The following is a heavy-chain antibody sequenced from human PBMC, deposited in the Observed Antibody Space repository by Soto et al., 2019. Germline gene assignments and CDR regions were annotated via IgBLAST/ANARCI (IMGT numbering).Heavy chain of an antibody. Sequence: SETLSLTCTVSGGSISSGGYYWSWIRQHPGKGLDWVGYIYYSGSTYYNPSLKSRVTISVDTSENQFSLELSSVTAADTAVYYCALAGAYYDFWSGYYKPHPFDYWGQGTLVTVSS. J-gene: IGHJ4*02. CDR3: ALAGAYYDFWSGYYKPHPFDY. CDR1: GGSISSGGYY. D-gene: IGHD3-3*01. V-gene: IGHV4-31*03. CDR2: IYYSGST.